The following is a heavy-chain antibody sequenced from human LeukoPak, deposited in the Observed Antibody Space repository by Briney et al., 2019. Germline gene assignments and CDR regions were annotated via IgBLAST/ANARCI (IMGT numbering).Heavy chain of an antibody. CDR1: GFTFSSYS. Sequence: GGSLRLSCAASGFTFSSYSMNWVRQAPGKGLEWVSSISSSSSYIYYADSVKGRFTISRDNAKNSLYLQMNSLRAEDTAVYYCARGRNPKYYYDSSGYYRDAFGIWGQGTMVTVSS. D-gene: IGHD3-22*01. V-gene: IGHV3-21*01. J-gene: IGHJ3*02. CDR2: ISSSSSYI. CDR3: ARGRNPKYYYDSSGYYRDAFGI.